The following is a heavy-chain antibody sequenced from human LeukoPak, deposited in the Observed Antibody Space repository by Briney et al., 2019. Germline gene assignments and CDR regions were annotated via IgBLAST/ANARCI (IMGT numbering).Heavy chain of an antibody. Sequence: GGSLRLSCAASGFTFSSHAMCWVRQAPGKGLEWVSSIDISGGSTYYADSVQGRFTISRDNSKKTLYLEMNSLRAEDTALYYCANEVRPNDYWGQGTLVTVSS. J-gene: IGHJ4*02. D-gene: IGHD1-1*01. CDR1: GFTFSSHA. CDR3: ANEVRPNDY. V-gene: IGHV3-23*01. CDR2: IDISGGST.